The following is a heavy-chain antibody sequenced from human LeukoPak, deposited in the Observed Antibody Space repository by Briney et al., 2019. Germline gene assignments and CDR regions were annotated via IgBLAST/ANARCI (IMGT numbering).Heavy chain of an antibody. V-gene: IGHV3-30-3*01. CDR3: ARMSPPFST. CDR2: ISYDRSIT. J-gene: IGHJ5*02. CDR1: GFTFSSYA. Sequence: PGGSLRLSCAASGFTFSSYAMHWVRQAPGKGLEWVAVISYDRSITYYADSVEGRFTLSCDNSKNTLFLQMNSLRAEDTAVYYCARMSPPFSTWGQGILVTVSS.